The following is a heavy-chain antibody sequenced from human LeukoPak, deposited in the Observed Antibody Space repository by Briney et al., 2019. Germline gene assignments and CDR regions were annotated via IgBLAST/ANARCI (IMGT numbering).Heavy chain of an antibody. D-gene: IGHD3-10*01. CDR3: ARHANSGSGYYDY. CDR1: GGSISSHY. CDR2: IYSGGDT. J-gene: IGHJ4*02. V-gene: IGHV4-59*08. Sequence: SETLSLTCTVSGGSISSHYWSWIRQPPGKGLEWIGYIYSGGDTNYSPSLKGRVTILVYTSKNHFSLRLSSVTAADTAVHYCARHANSGSGYYDYWGQGVLVTVPS.